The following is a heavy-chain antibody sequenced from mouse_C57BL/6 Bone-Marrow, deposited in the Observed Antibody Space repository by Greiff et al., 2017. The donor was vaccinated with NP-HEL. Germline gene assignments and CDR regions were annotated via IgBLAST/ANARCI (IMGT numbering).Heavy chain of an antibody. Sequence: QVQLQQSGAELARPGASVKLSCKASGYTFTSYGISWVKQRTGQGLEWIGEIYPRSGNTYYNEKFKGKATLTADKSSSTAYMELRSLTSEDSAVYFCARSTMIKAYWGQGTLVTVSA. CDR2: IYPRSGNT. J-gene: IGHJ3*01. CDR1: GYTFTSYG. D-gene: IGHD2-4*01. V-gene: IGHV1-81*01. CDR3: ARSTMIKAY.